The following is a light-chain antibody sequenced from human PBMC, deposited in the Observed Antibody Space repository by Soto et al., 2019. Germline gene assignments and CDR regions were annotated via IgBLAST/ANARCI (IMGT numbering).Light chain of an antibody. CDR3: AAWDDSLSVWV. CDR1: SSNIGSNY. J-gene: IGLJ3*02. CDR2: SNN. V-gene: IGLV1-47*02. Sequence: QSVLTQPASVSGTPGQRVTISCSGSSSNIGSNYVYWYQQLPRTAPKLLIYSNNQRPSGVPDRFSGSKSGTSASLAISGLRSEDEADFYCAAWDDSLSVWVFGGGTKLTVL.